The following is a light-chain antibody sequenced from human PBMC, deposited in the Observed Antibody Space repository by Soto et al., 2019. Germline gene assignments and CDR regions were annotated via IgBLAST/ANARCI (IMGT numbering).Light chain of an antibody. CDR2: DTS. CDR1: TGAVTSRHY. V-gene: IGLV7-46*01. Sequence: QAVVTQVPSLTVSPGGTVTLTCGSSTGAVTSRHYPYWFQQKPGQAPRTLIYDTSDKHSWTPARFSGSLLGGKAALTLSGAQPEDEAEYYCLLSYSGARHVVFGGGTKLTVL. J-gene: IGLJ2*01. CDR3: LLSYSGARHVV.